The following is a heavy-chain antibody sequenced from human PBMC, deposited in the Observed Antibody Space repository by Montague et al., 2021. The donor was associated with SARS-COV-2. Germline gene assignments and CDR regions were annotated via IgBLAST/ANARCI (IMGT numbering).Heavy chain of an antibody. V-gene: IGHV4-4*07. CDR2: LYTSGST. CDR3: ARAGAGYSCAYYHEMDV. Sequence: SETLSLTCTVSGASVSTYYWSWIRQSAGKKLEWMGRLYTSGSTYYNPSFKSRVTMSIDTSKNLFSLNLSSMTAADTAVYYCARAGAGYSCAYYHEMDVWGQGTAVTVSS. J-gene: IGHJ6*02. CDR1: GASVSTYY. D-gene: IGHD5-18*01.